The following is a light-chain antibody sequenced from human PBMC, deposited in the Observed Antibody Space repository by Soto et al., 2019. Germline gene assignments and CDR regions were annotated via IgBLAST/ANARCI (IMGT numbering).Light chain of an antibody. V-gene: IGKV3-15*01. CDR1: QSVSSN. CDR2: GAS. CDR3: QQYDNWPIT. J-gene: IGKJ5*01. Sequence: SVGTNSPATLSVSPGERATLSCRASQSVSSNLAWYQQKPGQPPRLFIYGASTRATAIPPRFSGSGSATEFTLTISSLQSEDFAVYYCQQYDNWPITFGQGTRLEIK.